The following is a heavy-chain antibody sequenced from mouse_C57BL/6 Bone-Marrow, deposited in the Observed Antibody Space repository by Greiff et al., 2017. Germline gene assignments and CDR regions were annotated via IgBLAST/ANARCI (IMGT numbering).Heavy chain of an antibody. J-gene: IGHJ3*01. V-gene: IGHV5-17*01. CDR1: GFTFSDYG. CDR3: ARGSNAWFAY. CDR2: ISSGSSTI. D-gene: IGHD2-5*01. Sequence: VQLKASGGGLVKPGGSLKLSCAASGFTFSDYGMHWVRQAPEKGLEWVAYISSGSSTIYYADTVKGRFTISRDNAKNTLFLQMTSLRSEDTAMYYCARGSNAWFAYWGQGTLVTVSA.